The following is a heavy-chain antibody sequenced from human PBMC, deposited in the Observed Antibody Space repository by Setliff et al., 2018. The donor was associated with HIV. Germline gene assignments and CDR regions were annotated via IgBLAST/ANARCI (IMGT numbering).Heavy chain of an antibody. J-gene: IGHJ3*02. CDR1: GGSISSGIYY. Sequence: SETLSLTCTVSGGSISSGIYYWIWIRQPAGKGLEWIGHVYTTGGTNYNPSLESRLTISVDTSRNRFSLRLSSVTAADTAVYYCARAPTGVTNAFDIWGQGTMVTVSS. CDR3: ARAPTGVTNAFDI. D-gene: IGHD2-8*02. V-gene: IGHV4-61*09. CDR2: VYTTGGT.